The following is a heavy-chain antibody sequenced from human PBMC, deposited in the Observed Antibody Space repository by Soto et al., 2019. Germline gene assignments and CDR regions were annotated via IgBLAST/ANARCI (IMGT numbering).Heavy chain of an antibody. D-gene: IGHD1-26*01. CDR1: GGTFSSYA. J-gene: IGHJ4*02. Sequence: GASVKVSCKASGGTFSSYAISWVRQAPGQGLEWMGGIIPVFGTANYAQKFQGRVTITADESTSTAYMELSSLRSEDTAVYYCARIIVGATSLPSFDYWGQGTLVTVSS. V-gene: IGHV1-69*13. CDR3: ARIIVGATSLPSFDY. CDR2: IIPVFGTA.